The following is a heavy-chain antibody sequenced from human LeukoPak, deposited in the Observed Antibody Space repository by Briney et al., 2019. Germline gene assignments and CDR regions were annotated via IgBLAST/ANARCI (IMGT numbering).Heavy chain of an antibody. J-gene: IGHJ4*02. V-gene: IGHV3-23*01. CDR2: IGDPTST. CDR3: AKRDRPCSGDCSAPYYFDY. Sequence: PGGSLRLSCAASGFAFNVYAMTWVRQAPGKGLEWVSTIGDPTSTYYADSVKGRFTISRDNSKNTLYLQMSSLRAEDTAVYYCAKRDRPCSGDCSAPYYFDYWGQGTLVTVSS. CDR1: GFAFNVYA. D-gene: IGHD2-21*02.